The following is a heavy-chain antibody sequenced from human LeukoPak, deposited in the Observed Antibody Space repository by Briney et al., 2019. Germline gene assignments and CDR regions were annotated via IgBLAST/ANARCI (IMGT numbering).Heavy chain of an antibody. D-gene: IGHD2-15*01. CDR2: IYSGGST. J-gene: IGHJ3*02. V-gene: IGHV3-53*01. CDR3: AREPYCSGGSCYHAFDI. CDR1: GFTVSSNY. Sequence: GGSLRLSCAASGFTVSSNYMNWVRQAPGKGLEWVSVIYSGGSTNYADSVKGRFTISRYNSKNTVYLQMNSLRAEDTAVYYCAREPYCSGGSCYHAFDIWGQGTMVTVSS.